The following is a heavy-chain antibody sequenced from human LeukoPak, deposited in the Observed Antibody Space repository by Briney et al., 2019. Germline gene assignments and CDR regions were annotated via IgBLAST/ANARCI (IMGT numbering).Heavy chain of an antibody. CDR2: VYHSGSI. Sequence: PSGTLSLTCAVSGGSISSHNCWSWVRQSPGKGLEWIGEVYHSGSINYNPSLKSRVTISVDKSKNQFSLKLTAVTAADTAVYYCARVPAMVPGVIIPSYFDFWGQGTLVTVSS. CDR3: ARVPAMVPGVIIPSYFDF. D-gene: IGHD3-10*01. J-gene: IGHJ4*02. CDR1: GGSISSHNC. V-gene: IGHV4-4*02.